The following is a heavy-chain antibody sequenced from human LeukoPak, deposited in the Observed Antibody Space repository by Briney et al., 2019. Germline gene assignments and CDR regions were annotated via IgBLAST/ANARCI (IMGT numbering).Heavy chain of an antibody. Sequence: SETLSLTCTVSGGSISSYYWSWIRQPPGKGLEWIGYIYYSGGTNYNPSLKSRVTISVDTSKNQFSLKLSSVTAADTAVYYCARRANSGFDAFDIWGQGTMVTVSS. D-gene: IGHD3-22*01. CDR2: IYYSGGT. CDR1: GGSISSYY. J-gene: IGHJ3*02. V-gene: IGHV4-59*01. CDR3: ARRANSGFDAFDI.